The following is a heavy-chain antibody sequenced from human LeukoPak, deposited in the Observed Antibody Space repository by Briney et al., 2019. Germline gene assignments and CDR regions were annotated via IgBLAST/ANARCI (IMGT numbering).Heavy chain of an antibody. CDR3: ARSGPAPRYYYGSGSYSSIDY. Sequence: GGSLRLSCAASGFTFSSYAMHWVRQAPGKGLEYVSAISSNGGSTYYANSVKGRFTISRDNSKNTLYLQMGSLRAEDTAVYYCARSGPAPRYYYGSGSYSSIDYWGQGTLVTVSS. D-gene: IGHD3-10*01. CDR1: GFTFSSYA. V-gene: IGHV3-64*01. CDR2: ISSNGGST. J-gene: IGHJ4*02.